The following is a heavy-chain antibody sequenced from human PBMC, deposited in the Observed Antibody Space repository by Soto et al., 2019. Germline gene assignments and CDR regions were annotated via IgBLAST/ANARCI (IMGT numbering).Heavy chain of an antibody. CDR2: IIPISGTA. D-gene: IGHD2-2*01. V-gene: IGHV1-69*01. CDR1: GGTFSSYA. CDR3: ARSQGSSTSLEIYYYYYYGMDV. Sequence: QVQLVQSGAEVKKPGSSVKVSCKASGGTFSSYAISWVRQAPGQGLEWMGGIIPISGTANYAKKFQGRVTITADASTSSAYMELSSLRSEDTAVYYCARSQGSSTSLEIYYYYYYGMDVWGQGTTVTVSS. J-gene: IGHJ6*02.